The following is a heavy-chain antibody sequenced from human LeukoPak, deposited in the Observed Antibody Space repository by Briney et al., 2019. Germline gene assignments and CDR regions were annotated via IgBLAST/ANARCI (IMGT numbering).Heavy chain of an antibody. D-gene: IGHD3-22*01. CDR2: IDHSGST. Sequence: PSETLSLTCAVYGGSLSGYSWTWIRQPPGEGLEWIGEIDHSGSTKNNPSLKSRVTISVDTSKNQFSLKLNSVTAADTAVYYCTRLNYYDSSGYYWNEAFDIWGQGAMVSVSS. V-gene: IGHV4-34*01. CDR1: GGSLSGYS. CDR3: TRLNYYDSSGYYWNEAFDI. J-gene: IGHJ3*02.